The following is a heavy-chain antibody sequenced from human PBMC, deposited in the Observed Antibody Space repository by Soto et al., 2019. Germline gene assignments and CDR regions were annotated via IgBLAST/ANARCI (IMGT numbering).Heavy chain of an antibody. CDR3: ARGLYGSSSWCYYGMDV. CDR2: IYSDGGT. Sequence: EVQLVESGGGMIQPGGSLRLSCAASGFTVSGNYMSWVRQAPGKGLEWVSVIYSDGGTDYADSVKGRFTISRDNSKNTLYLQRNSLRAEDTAVFYCARGLYGSSSWCYYGMDVWGQGTTVIVSS. D-gene: IGHD3-10*01. CDR1: GFTVSGNY. V-gene: IGHV3-53*01. J-gene: IGHJ6*02.